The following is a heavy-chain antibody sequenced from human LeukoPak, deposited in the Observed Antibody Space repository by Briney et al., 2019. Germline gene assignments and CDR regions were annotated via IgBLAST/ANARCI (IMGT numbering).Heavy chain of an antibody. J-gene: IGHJ3*02. Sequence: SQTLSLTCTVSGGSISSGDYYWSWIRQPPGKGLEWIGYIYYSGTTYYNPSLESRVAISVDTSRNQFSLKLSSVTAADTAVFHCARHSRGYYDSTGYYYGSHAFDIWGQGTMVTVSS. CDR2: IYYSGTT. CDR1: GGSISSGDYY. V-gene: IGHV4-30-4*01. CDR3: ARHSRGYYDSTGYYYGSHAFDI. D-gene: IGHD3-22*01.